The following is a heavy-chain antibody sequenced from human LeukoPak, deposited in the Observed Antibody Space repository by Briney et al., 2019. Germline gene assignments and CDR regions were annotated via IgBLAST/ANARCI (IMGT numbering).Heavy chain of an antibody. V-gene: IGHV4-59*01. CDR3: AKYYYDSSGYWNFDY. Sequence: SETLSLTCTVSGGSISSYYWSWIRQPPGKGLEWIGYIYYSGSTNYNPSLKSQVTISVDTSKNQFSLKLSSVTAADTAVYYCAKYYYDSSGYWNFDYWGQGTLVTVSS. J-gene: IGHJ4*02. D-gene: IGHD3-22*01. CDR1: GGSISSYY. CDR2: IYYSGST.